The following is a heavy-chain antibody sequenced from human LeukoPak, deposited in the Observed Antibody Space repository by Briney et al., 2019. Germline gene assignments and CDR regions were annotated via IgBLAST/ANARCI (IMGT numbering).Heavy chain of an antibody. CDR1: GYTFTACY. J-gene: IGHJ4*02. Sequence: ASVKVSCKASGYTFTACYIHWVRQAPGQGLEWMGWISPNSGGTNYAQKFQGRVTVTRDTSISTAYMELSGLISDDTAVYYCARGRAQNEDQWLLQGYWGQGTLVTISS. V-gene: IGHV1-2*02. CDR3: ARGRAQNEDQWLLQGY. D-gene: IGHD5-12*01. CDR2: ISPNSGGT.